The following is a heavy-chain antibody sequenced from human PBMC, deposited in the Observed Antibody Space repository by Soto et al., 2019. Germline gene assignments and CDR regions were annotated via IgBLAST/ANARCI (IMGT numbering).Heavy chain of an antibody. J-gene: IGHJ4*02. D-gene: IGHD5-18*01. CDR1: GFTFSSYA. CDR3: AKSDTAMKTYVGFDY. V-gene: IGHV3-23*01. Sequence: PGGSLRLSCAASGFTFSSYAMSWVRQAPGKGLEWVSAISGSGGSTYYADSVKGRFTISRDNSKNTLYLQMNSLRAEDTAVYYCAKSDTAMKTYVGFDYWGQGTLVTAPQ. CDR2: ISGSGGST.